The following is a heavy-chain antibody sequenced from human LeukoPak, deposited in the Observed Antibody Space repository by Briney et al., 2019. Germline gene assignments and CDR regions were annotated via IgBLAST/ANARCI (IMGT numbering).Heavy chain of an antibody. CDR3: ASDYGGNFPDAFDI. V-gene: IGHV4-59*01. Sequence: SETLSLTCTVSGGSISSYYWSWIRQPPGKGLEWIGYVYFSGSTSYSPSLTNYNPSLKSRVTISVDTSKNQFSLKLSSVTAADTAVYYCASDYGGNFPDAFDIWGQGTMVTVSS. J-gene: IGHJ3*02. D-gene: IGHD4-23*01. CDR2: VYFSGSTSYSPSLT. CDR1: GGSISSYY.